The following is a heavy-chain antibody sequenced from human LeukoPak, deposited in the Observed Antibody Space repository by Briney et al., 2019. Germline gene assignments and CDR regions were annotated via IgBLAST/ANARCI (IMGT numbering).Heavy chain of an antibody. D-gene: IGHD3-10*01. V-gene: IGHV3-21*01. CDR1: GFTFISYS. CDR3: ARCYGSGYWYFDI. CDR2: ISSSSSYI. Sequence: GGSLRLSCAASGFTFISYSMNWVRQAPGKGLEWVSSISSSSSYIYYADSVKGRFTISRDNAKNSLYLQMNSLRAEDTAVYYCARCYGSGYWYFDIWGRGTLVSVSS. J-gene: IGHJ2*01.